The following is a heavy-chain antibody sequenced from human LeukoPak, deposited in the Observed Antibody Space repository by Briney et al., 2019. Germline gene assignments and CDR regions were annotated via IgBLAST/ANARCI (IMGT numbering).Heavy chain of an antibody. CDR3: AKAGYSSSSFDYYYYMDV. CDR2: IWYDGSNK. CDR1: GFTFSSYG. J-gene: IGHJ6*03. D-gene: IGHD6-6*01. V-gene: IGHV3-33*06. Sequence: QPGGSLRLSCAASGFTFSSYGMHWVRQAPGKGLEWVALIWYDGSNKYYADSVKGRFTISRDNSKNTLYLQMNSLRAEDTAVYYCAKAGYSSSSFDYYYYMDVWGKGTTVTVSS.